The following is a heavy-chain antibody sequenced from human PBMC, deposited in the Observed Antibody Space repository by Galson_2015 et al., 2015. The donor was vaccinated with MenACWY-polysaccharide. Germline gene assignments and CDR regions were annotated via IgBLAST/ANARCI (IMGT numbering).Heavy chain of an antibody. CDR2: IKSDGSST. CDR3: ARGYSGYD. D-gene: IGHD5-12*01. J-gene: IGHJ4*02. V-gene: IGHV3-74*01. Sequence: SLRLSCAASGFTFSTYWMHWVRHAPGKGLVWVSRIKSDGSSTSYADSVKGRFTISRDNAKNTLYLQMNSRRAEDTAVYYCARGYSGYDWGQGTLVTVSS. CDR1: GFTFSTYW.